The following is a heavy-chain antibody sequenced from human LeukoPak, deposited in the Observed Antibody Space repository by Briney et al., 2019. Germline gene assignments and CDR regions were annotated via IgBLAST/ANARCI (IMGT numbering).Heavy chain of an antibody. V-gene: IGHV4-59*01. J-gene: IGHJ4*02. CDR2: IYYNGST. D-gene: IGHD6-6*01. Sequence: NPGGSLRLSCAASRFPFSSYDMSWIRQPPGKGLEWIGYIYYNGSTNYNPSLKSRVTISVDTSKNQFSLKLSSVTAADTAVYYCARGSMSQPGDFDYWGQGTLVTVSS. CDR3: ARGSMSQPGDFDY. CDR1: RFPFSSYD.